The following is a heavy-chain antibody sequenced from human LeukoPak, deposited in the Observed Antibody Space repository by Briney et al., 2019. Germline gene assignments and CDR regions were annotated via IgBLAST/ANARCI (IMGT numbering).Heavy chain of an antibody. D-gene: IGHD1-14*01. CDR2: IRVKAFGRTT. V-gene: IGHV3-49*04. J-gene: IGHJ4*02. Sequence: GGSLRLSCSASGITLGDYAVSWVRQAPGEGLEWVSFIRVKAFGRTTEYAASVKGRFTISRDDSNNIAYLQMNSLKTEDTAVYFCTRDHNNVFDYWGQGTLATVSS. CDR1: GITLGDYA. CDR3: TRDHNNVFDY.